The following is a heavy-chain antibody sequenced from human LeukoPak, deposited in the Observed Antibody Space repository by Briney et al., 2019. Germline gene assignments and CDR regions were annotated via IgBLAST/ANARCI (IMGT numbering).Heavy chain of an antibody. D-gene: IGHD2-2*01. CDR3: SKDERNTSCLGY. CDR1: GFTFSSYS. J-gene: IGHJ4*02. Sequence: GGSLRLSCAASGFTFSSYSMNWVRQAPGKGLEWVSSISSSSSYIYYADSVKGRFTISRDNAKNSLYLQMNSLGAEDTAVYYCSKDERNTSCLGYLGQGTLVTVSS. V-gene: IGHV3-21*01. CDR2: ISSSSSYI.